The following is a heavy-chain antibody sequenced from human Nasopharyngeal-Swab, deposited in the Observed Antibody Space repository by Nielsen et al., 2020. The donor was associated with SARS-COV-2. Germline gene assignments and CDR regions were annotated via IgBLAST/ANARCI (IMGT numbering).Heavy chain of an antibody. D-gene: IGHD3-16*01. CDR2: ISGSGGST. J-gene: IGHJ6*03. CDR1: GFTFSSYS. Sequence: GGSLRLSCAASGFTFSSYSMSWVRQAPGKGLEWVSAISGSGGSTYYADSVKGRFTISRDNSKNTLYLQMNSPRAEDTAVYYCAKGGGYYYYYMDVWGKGTTVTVSS. V-gene: IGHV3-23*01. CDR3: AKGGGYYYYYMDV.